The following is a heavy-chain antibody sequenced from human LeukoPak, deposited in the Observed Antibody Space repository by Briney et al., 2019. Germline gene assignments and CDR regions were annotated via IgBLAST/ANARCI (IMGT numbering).Heavy chain of an antibody. CDR3: ARAVTHVLLWFGELLD. J-gene: IGHJ4*02. CDR2: IIPIFGTA. Sequence: GASVKVSCKASGYTFTSYGISWVRQAPGQGLEWMGGIIPIFGTANYAQKFQGRVTITADESTSTAYMELSSLRSEDTAVYYCARAVTHVLLWFGELLDWGQGTLVTVSS. V-gene: IGHV1-69*13. D-gene: IGHD3-10*01. CDR1: GYTFTSYG.